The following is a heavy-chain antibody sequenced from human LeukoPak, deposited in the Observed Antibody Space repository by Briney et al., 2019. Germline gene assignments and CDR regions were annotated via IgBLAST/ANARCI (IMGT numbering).Heavy chain of an antibody. CDR3: AKRYCKSATCRSDMDA. CDR2: IQSDGSKT. V-gene: IGHV3-30*02. CDR1: GFSFSNSG. Sequence: SGGSLRLSCAASGFSFSNSGIHWVRQAPGKGLEWVALIQSDGSKTYSADTVKGRFNISRDNPRNTMYLQMNRLRPEDTAVYYCAKRYCKSATCRSDMDAWGQGTTVTVSS. J-gene: IGHJ6*02. D-gene: IGHD2-15*01.